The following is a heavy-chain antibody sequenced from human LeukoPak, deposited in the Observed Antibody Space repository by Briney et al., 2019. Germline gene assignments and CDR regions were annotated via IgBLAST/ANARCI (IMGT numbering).Heavy chain of an antibody. J-gene: IGHJ4*02. D-gene: IGHD6-13*01. V-gene: IGHV3-33*01. Sequence: GRSLRLSCAASGFTFSSYGMHWVRQAPGKGLEWVAVIWYDGSNKYYADSVKGRFTISRDNSKNTLYLQMNSLRAEDTAVYYCARGAAGTWNFDYWGQGTLDTVSS. CDR1: GFTFSSYG. CDR3: ARGAAGTWNFDY. CDR2: IWYDGSNK.